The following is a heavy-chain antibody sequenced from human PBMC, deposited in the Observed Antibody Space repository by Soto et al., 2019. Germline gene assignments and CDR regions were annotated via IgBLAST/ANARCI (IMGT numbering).Heavy chain of an antibody. CDR3: ARGSGYCSGGSCYFYFDY. CDR1: GFTFSSYS. CDR2: ISGRGSYI. Sequence: GGSLRLSCAASGFTFSSYSMNWVRQAPGKGLEWVSSISGRGSYIYYAESVKGRFAISRDNAKDSLSLQMSTLSADDTALYYCARGSGYCSGGSCYFYFDYWGQGTLVTVSS. V-gene: IGHV3-21*01. J-gene: IGHJ4*02. D-gene: IGHD2-15*01.